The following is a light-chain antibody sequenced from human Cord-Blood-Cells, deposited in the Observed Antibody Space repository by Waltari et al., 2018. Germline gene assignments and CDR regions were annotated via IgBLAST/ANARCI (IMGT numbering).Light chain of an antibody. CDR2: KDS. Sequence: SYELTQPPSVSVSPGQTARITCSGAALPKQYAYWYQQKPGQAPVLVIDKDSERPSGIPERFSGSSSGTTVTLTISGVQAEDEADYYCQSVDSSGTYVVFGGGTKLTVL. CDR3: QSVDSSGTYVV. J-gene: IGLJ2*01. CDR1: ALPKQY. V-gene: IGLV3-25*03.